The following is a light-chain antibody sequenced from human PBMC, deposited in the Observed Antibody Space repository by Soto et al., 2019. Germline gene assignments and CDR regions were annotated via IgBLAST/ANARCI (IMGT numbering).Light chain of an antibody. CDR1: QGIGTY. V-gene: IGKV1-12*01. Sequence: IQFTQSPSSLSASVGDRVPISCRASQGIGTYLAWYQQKPGKAPKLLIYAAFTLHSGVPARFSGSRSGTDFTLTISCLQSEDFATYYCQQAASFPITFGQGTRLEI. CDR2: AAF. CDR3: QQAASFPIT. J-gene: IGKJ5*01.